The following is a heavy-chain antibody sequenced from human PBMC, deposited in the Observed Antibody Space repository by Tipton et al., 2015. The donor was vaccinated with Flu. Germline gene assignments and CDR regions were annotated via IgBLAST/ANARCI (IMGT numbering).Heavy chain of an antibody. V-gene: IGHV4-38-2*01. CDR2: IYHNGST. CDR3: ARRGDYLIDK. J-gene: IGHJ4*02. CDR1: GYPITSGYY. Sequence: GLVKPSETLSLTCAVSGYPITSGYYWGWIRQPPGKGPQWIGSIYHNGSTYYNPSLEGRFIISVDTSKNEFSLKVTSVTAADTALYYCARRGDYLIDKWGQGTLVTVSS. D-gene: IGHD4-17*01.